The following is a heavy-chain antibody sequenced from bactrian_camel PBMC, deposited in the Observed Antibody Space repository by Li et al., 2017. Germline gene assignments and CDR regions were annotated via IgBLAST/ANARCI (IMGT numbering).Heavy chain of an antibody. V-gene: IGHV3S53*01. D-gene: IGHD7*01. CDR1: GYTYSNLC. CDR3: AADLVITEPLSQDEYRN. CDR2: IYTGGDR. J-gene: IGHJ4*01. Sequence: HVQLVESGGGSVQAGGSLRLSCAASGYTYSNLCMGWFRQAPGKEREGIALIYTGGDRLYADSVKGRFTISLNRAQTMVYLQMSSLEPEDTAVYYCAADLVITEPLSQDEYRNWGQGTQVTVS.